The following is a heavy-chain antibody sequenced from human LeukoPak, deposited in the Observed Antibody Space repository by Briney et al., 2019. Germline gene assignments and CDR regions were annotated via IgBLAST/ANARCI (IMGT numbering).Heavy chain of an antibody. J-gene: IGHJ5*02. Sequence: GGSLRLSCAASGFTFSRYWMSWVRQAPGKGLEWVANIKQDGSEKYYVDSVKGLFTISRDNAKNSLYLQMNSLRGDDTAVYYCARQTMILVVERKLVFDPWGQGTLVTVSS. CDR3: ARQTMILVVERKLVFDP. CDR2: IKQDGSEK. V-gene: IGHV3-7*01. CDR1: GFTFSRYW. D-gene: IGHD3-22*01.